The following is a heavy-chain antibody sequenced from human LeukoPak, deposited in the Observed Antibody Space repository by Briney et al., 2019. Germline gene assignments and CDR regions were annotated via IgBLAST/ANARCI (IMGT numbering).Heavy chain of an antibody. CDR2: IYYSGST. CDR1: GGSISSYY. D-gene: IGHD5-12*01. CDR3: ARRGRSGYDYRYYFDY. J-gene: IGHJ4*02. V-gene: IGHV4-59*01. Sequence: PSETLSLTCTVSGGSISSYYWSWIRQPPGKGLEWIGYIYYSGSTNYNPSLKSRVTISVDTSKNQFSLKLSSVTAADTAMYYCARRGRSGYDYRYYFDYWGQGTLVTVSS.